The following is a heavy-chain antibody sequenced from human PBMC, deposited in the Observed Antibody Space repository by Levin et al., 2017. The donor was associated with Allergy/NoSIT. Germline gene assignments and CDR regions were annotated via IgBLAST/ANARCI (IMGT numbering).Heavy chain of an antibody. CDR2: IKQDGSEK. D-gene: IGHD4/OR15-4a*01. CDR1: GFTFSSHW. V-gene: IGHV3-7*01. CDR3: AREVHFDY. Sequence: GESLKISCAASGFTFSSHWMSWVRQAPGKGLEWVANIKQDGSEKYYVDSVKGRFTISRDNAKNSLYLQMNSLRAEDTAVYYCAREVHFDYWGQGTLVTVSS. J-gene: IGHJ4*02.